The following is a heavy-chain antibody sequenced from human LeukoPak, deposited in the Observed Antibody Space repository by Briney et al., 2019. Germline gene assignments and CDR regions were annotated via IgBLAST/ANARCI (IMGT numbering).Heavy chain of an antibody. CDR3: ARDRFLAATAFDY. D-gene: IGHD3-3*01. Sequence: GRSLRLSRAASGFTFSSYAMHWVRQAPGKGLEWVAVISYDGSNKYYADSVKGRFTISRDNSKNTLYLQMNSLRAEDTAVYYCARDRFLAATAFDYWGQGTLVTVSS. J-gene: IGHJ4*02. CDR2: ISYDGSNK. CDR1: GFTFSSYA. V-gene: IGHV3-30-3*01.